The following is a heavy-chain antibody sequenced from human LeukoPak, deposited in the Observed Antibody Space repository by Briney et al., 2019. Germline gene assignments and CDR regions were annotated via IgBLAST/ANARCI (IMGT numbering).Heavy chain of an antibody. CDR2: ISAYNGNT. D-gene: IGHD3-3*01. Sequence: GASVKVSCKASGGTFSSYAVSWVRQAPGQGLEWMGWISAYNGNTNYAQKLQGRVTMTTDTSTSTAYMELRSPRSDDTAVYYCARDRPPFDFWSGYYRFDYWGQGTLVTVSS. CDR1: GGTFSSYA. CDR3: ARDRPPFDFWSGYYRFDY. V-gene: IGHV1-18*01. J-gene: IGHJ4*02.